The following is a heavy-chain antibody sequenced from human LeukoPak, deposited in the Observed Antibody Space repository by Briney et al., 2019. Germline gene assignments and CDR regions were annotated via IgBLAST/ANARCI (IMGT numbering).Heavy chain of an antibody. V-gene: IGHV1-2*02. CDR2: INPNSGGT. Sequence: GASVKVSCKASGYTFTSYYMHWVRQAPGQGLEWVGWINPNSGGTNFAQKFQGRVTMTRDTSISTAYMELSRLRSDDTAVYYCARGDGWSPFDYWGQGTLVTVSS. J-gene: IGHJ4*02. D-gene: IGHD6-19*01. CDR1: GYTFTSYY. CDR3: ARGDGWSPFDY.